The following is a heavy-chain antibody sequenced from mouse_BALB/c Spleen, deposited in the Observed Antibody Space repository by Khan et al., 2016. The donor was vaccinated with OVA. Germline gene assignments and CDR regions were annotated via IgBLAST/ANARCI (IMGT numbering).Heavy chain of an antibody. CDR3: VRDGAYHRNDGWFAY. J-gene: IGHJ3*01. CDR1: GYTFISYT. V-gene: IGHV1-4*01. D-gene: IGHD2-14*01. Sequence: QQSGAELASPGASVKMSCKASGYTFISYTIHWIKKRPGQGLEWIGYINPSNGYTNYNQKFKDKATLTTDKSSTTAYLQLSSLTSDDSAVYNCVRDGAYHRNDGWFAYWGQGTLVTVSA. CDR2: INPSNGYT.